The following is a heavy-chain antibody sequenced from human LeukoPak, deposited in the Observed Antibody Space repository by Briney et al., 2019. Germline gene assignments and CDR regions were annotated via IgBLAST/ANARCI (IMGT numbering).Heavy chain of an antibody. V-gene: IGHV1-2*02. Sequence: ASVKVSCKASGYTFTGYYIHWVRQAPGQGLESMGWINPNSGGTNYAQKFQGRVTMTRDTSISTAYMELSRLRSDDTAVFYCARDLIGYCSGASCPHWGQGTLVTVSS. D-gene: IGHD2-15*01. CDR2: INPNSGGT. J-gene: IGHJ4*02. CDR1: GYTFTGYY. CDR3: ARDLIGYCSGASCPH.